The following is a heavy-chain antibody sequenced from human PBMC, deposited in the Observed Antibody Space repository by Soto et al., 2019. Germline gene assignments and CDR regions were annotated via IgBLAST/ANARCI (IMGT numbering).Heavy chain of an antibody. J-gene: IGHJ4*02. CDR3: ARHDVPYGSGRYGVDY. CDR2: VSYSGST. CDR1: GASVSSFSHY. Sequence: QLQLQESGPGLVKPSETLSLTCTVSGASVSSFSHYWGWIRQSPGKGLEWIGSVSYSGSTFYNSSLNSRVAISVDTSKSQCSLRLMSGTAADTAVYYWARHDVPYGSGRYGVDYWGQGTLVTVSS. D-gene: IGHD6-19*01. V-gene: IGHV4-39*01.